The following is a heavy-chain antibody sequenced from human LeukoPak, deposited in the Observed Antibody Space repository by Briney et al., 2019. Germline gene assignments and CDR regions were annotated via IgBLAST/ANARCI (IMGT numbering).Heavy chain of an antibody. V-gene: IGHV1-46*01. CDR3: ARGGFIAVAGSFNWFDP. CDR1: GYTFTGYY. J-gene: IGHJ5*02. D-gene: IGHD6-19*01. Sequence: ASVKVSCKASGYTFTGYYMHWVRQAPGQGLEWMGIINPSGGSTSYAQKLQGRVTMTRDMSTSTVYMELSSLRSEDTAVYYCARGGFIAVAGSFNWFDPWGQGTLVTVSS. CDR2: INPSGGST.